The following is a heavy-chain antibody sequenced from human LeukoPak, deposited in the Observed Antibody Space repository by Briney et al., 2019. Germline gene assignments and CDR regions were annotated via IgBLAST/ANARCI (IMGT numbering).Heavy chain of an antibody. Sequence: ASVKVSCKASGYTFTGYYMHWVRQAPGQGLEWMGWINPNSGGTNYAQKFQGRVTMTRDTSISTAYMELSRLRSDDTAVYYFARQNGWLPSPLYFFDYWGQGTLVTVSS. CDR3: ARQNGWLPSPLYFFDY. V-gene: IGHV1-2*02. J-gene: IGHJ4*02. CDR1: GYTFTGYY. CDR2: INPNSGGT. D-gene: IGHD5-12*01.